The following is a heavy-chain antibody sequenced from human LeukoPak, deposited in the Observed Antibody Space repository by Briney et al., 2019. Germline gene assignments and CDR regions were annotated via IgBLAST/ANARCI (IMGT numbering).Heavy chain of an antibody. CDR3: ARRRGYDSSGFYVDY. Sequence: GGSLRLSCAASGFTFSSYGMHWVRQAPGKGLEWVALIRYDGSKSYYGDSVKGRFTSSRDNSKNTLYLQMISLRAEDTAVYYCARRRGYDSSGFYVDYWGQGTLVTVSS. V-gene: IGHV3-33*01. CDR2: IRYDGSKS. D-gene: IGHD3-22*01. CDR1: GFTFSSYG. J-gene: IGHJ4*02.